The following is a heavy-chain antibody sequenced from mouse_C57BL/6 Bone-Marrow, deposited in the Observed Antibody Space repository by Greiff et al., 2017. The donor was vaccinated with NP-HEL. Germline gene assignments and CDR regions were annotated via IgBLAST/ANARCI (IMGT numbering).Heavy chain of an antibody. CDR1: GFPFSDYY. CDR2: ISNGGGST. CDR3: ARHSYVISPAWFAY. Sequence: EVQLVESGGGLVQPGGSLKLSCAASGFPFSDYYMYWVRQTPEKRLEWVAYISNGGGSTYYPDPVKGRFTISRENAKNTLYLQMSRLKSEDTAMYYCARHSYVISPAWFAYWGQGTLVTVSA. J-gene: IGHJ3*01. V-gene: IGHV5-12*01. D-gene: IGHD1-1*01.